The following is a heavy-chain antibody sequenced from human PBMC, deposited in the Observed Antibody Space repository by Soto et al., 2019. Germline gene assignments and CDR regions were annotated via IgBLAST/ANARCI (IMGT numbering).Heavy chain of an antibody. CDR3: ARGRYGDY. D-gene: IGHD1-1*01. CDR2: ISAHNGNT. V-gene: IGHV1-18*01. CDR1: GYGFTTYG. Sequence: QVHLVQSGAEVKKPGASVKVSCKGSGYGFTTYGITWVRQAPGQGLEWMAWISAHNGNTNYAQKVQGRVTVTRDTSTSTADMELRSLRYDDTAVYYCARGRYGDYWGQGALDTVSS. J-gene: IGHJ4*02.